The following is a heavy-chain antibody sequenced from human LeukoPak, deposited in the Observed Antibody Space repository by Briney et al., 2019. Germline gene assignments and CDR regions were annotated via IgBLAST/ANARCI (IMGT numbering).Heavy chain of an antibody. Sequence: GASVKVSCKAPGYTFTSYDINWVRQATGQGLEWMGWMNPNSGNTGYAQKFQGRVTMTRNTSISTAYMELSSLRSEDTAVYYCATKYSSSWYYYGMDVWGQGTTVTVSS. CDR1: GYTFTSYD. CDR3: ATKYSSSWYYYGMDV. J-gene: IGHJ6*02. D-gene: IGHD6-13*01. CDR2: MNPNSGNT. V-gene: IGHV1-8*01.